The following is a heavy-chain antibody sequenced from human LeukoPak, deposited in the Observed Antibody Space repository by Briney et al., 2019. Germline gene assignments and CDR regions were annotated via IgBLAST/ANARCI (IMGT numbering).Heavy chain of an antibody. J-gene: IGHJ4*02. CDR3: ARDSGYSYGYDY. V-gene: IGHV4-59*01. CDR2: LFYSGSN. Sequence: SETLSLTCTVSGGSISSYYWSWIRQPPGKGLEWIGYLFYSGSNNYNPSLKSRVTISADTSKNQFSLKLTAVNTADTAVYYCARDSGYSYGYDYWGLGTLVTVSS. D-gene: IGHD5-18*01. CDR1: GGSISSYY.